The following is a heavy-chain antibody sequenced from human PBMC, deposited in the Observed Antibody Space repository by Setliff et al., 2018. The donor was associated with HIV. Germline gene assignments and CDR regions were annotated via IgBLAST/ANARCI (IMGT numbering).Heavy chain of an antibody. CDR3: ARASYSYDSTGYLY. V-gene: IGHV4-39*07. CDR1: GGSISSGSYY. D-gene: IGHD3-22*01. J-gene: IGHJ4*02. Sequence: PSETLSLTCTVSGGSISSGSYYWSWIRQPPGKGLEWIGEINHSGSTNYNPSLKSRVTISVDKSKNQFSLKLSSVTAADTAVYYCARASYSYDSTGYLYWGQGTLVTVSS. CDR2: INHSGST.